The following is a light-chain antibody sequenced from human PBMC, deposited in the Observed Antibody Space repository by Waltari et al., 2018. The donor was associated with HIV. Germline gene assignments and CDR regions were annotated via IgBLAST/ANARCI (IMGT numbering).Light chain of an antibody. Sequence: QAVLTQPPSASASSGQKITISCSGGDSNVGSHYVYWYHQFPRGAPKLLPHKNNQRSSGVPDRFSGSKSGTSASLTISGLRSEDEGIYFCGVWDDNLRGVFGGGTRLTVL. J-gene: IGLJ2*01. CDR1: DSNVGSHY. CDR3: GVWDDNLRGV. V-gene: IGLV1-47*01. CDR2: KNN.